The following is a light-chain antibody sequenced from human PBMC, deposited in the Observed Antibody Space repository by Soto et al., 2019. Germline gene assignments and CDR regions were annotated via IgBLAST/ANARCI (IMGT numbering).Light chain of an antibody. Sequence: DIVMTQSPDFLAVSLGERATINCKSSQSVLSSSNNKNYLTWYQQKPGQPPKLLIYWASTRESGVPDRFSGSGSGTDFTLTISSLQAEDVAVYYCQQYYSAPLTFGGGTKVELK. CDR2: WAS. V-gene: IGKV4-1*01. CDR3: QQYYSAPLT. J-gene: IGKJ4*01. CDR1: QSVLSSSNNKNY.